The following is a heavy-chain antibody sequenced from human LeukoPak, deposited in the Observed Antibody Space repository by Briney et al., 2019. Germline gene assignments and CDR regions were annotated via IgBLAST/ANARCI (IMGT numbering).Heavy chain of an antibody. J-gene: IGHJ4*02. CDR1: GGTSSSYT. Sequence: GSSVKVSCKASGGTSSSYTISWVRQAPGQGLEWMGRIIPILGIANYAQKFQGRVTITADKSTSTAYMELSSLRSEDTAVYYCARGAPGDYDFWSGYLFDYWGQGTLVTVSS. CDR2: IIPILGIA. D-gene: IGHD3-3*01. CDR3: ARGAPGDYDFWSGYLFDY. V-gene: IGHV1-69*02.